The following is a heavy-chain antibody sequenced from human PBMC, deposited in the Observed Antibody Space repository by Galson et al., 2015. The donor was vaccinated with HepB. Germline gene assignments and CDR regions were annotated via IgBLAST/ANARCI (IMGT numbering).Heavy chain of an antibody. J-gene: IGHJ4*02. CDR1: GYTFTGYY. V-gene: IGHV1-2*02. D-gene: IGHD2-2*01. CDR3: ARGWGYCSSTSCRDY. Sequence: SVKVSCKASGYTFTGYYMHWVRQAPGQGLEWMGWINPNGGGTNYAQKFQGRVTITRDTSISTAYMELSSLRSDDTAVYYCARGWGYCSSTSCRDYWGQGTLVTVSS. CDR2: INPNGGGT.